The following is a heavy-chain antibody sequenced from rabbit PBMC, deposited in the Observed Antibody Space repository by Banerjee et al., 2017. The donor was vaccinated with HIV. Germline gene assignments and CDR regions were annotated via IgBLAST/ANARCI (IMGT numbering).Heavy chain of an antibody. CDR2: GSA. V-gene: IGHV1S40*01. D-gene: IGHD7-1*01. CDR3: ARSYHSWISTGTGLDL. J-gene: IGHJ4*01. Sequence: GSAYYASWAKGRFTISKTSSTTVTLQMTSLTAADTATYLCARSYHSWISTGTGLDLRGPGTLVTVS.